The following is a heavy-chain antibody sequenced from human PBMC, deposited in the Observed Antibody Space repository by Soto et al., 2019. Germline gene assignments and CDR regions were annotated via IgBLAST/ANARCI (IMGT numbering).Heavy chain of an antibody. D-gene: IGHD2-15*01. V-gene: IGHV1-3*01. CDR2: INPDNGNT. Sequence: GASVKVSCKASGYTFTRYTMNWVRQAPGQRLEWMGWINPDNGNTKSSQKFQDRVIITRDTSASTAYMDLSSLRSEDTAVYYRARGIATGQLDPWGQGTLVPVSS. J-gene: IGHJ5*02. CDR1: GYTFTRYT. CDR3: ARGIATGQLDP.